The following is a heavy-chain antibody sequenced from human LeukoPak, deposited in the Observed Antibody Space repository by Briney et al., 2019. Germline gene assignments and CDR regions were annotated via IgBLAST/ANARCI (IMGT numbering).Heavy chain of an antibody. CDR1: GGSFSGYY. J-gene: IGHJ4*02. Sequence: PSETLSLTCAVYGGSFSGYYWSWIRQPPGKGLEWIGEINHNGSTNYNPSLKSRVTISVDTSKNQFSLKLSSVTAADTAVYYCARGTSLNLVVVAANYYFDYWGQGTLVTVSS. D-gene: IGHD2-15*01. V-gene: IGHV4-34*01. CDR2: INHNGST. CDR3: ARGTSLNLVVVAANYYFDY.